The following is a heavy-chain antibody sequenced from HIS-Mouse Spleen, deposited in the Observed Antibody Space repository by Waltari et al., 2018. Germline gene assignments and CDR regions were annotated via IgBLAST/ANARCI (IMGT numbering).Heavy chain of an antibody. CDR1: GFSLSTSGMC. V-gene: IGHV2-70*15. CDR3: ARIAEGYTSGWYAFDY. CDR2: IDWDDDK. D-gene: IGHD6-19*01. J-gene: IGHJ4*02. Sequence: VTLRDSGPALVKPTQTLTLTCTFPGFSLSTSGMCVSWIRQPPGKALEWLARIDWDDDKYYSTSLKTRLTISKDTSKNQVVLTMTNMDPVDTATYYCARIAEGYTSGWYAFDYWGQGTLVTVSS.